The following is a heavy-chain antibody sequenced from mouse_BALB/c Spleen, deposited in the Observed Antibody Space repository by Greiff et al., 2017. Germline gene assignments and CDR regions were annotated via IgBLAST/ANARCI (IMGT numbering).Heavy chain of an antibody. CDR3: ARKVATGDY. J-gene: IGHJ2*01. V-gene: IGHV1-4*01. CDR1: GYTFTSYT. CDR2: INPSSGYT. Sequence: VQLQSGAELARPGASVKMSCKASGYTFTSYTMHWVKQRPGQGLEWIGYINPSSGYTNYNQKFKDKATLTADKSSSTAYMQLSSLTSEDSAVYYCARKVATGDYWGQGTTLTVSS. D-gene: IGHD1-1*01.